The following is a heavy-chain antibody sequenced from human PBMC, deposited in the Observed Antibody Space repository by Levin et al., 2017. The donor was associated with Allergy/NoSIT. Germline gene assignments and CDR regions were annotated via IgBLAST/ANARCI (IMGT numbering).Heavy chain of an antibody. D-gene: IGHD6-25*01. J-gene: IGHJ4*02. CDR2: VYYTGST. CDR1: GGSVSSYY. CDR3: ARERWGDGSGSTWSHFDY. Sequence: SETLSLTCAVSGGSVSSYYWSWIRQPPGKTLELVGYVYYTGSTYYNPSLNSRATISIDTSRNQFSLKRRSVTAADTAVYYCARERWGDGSGSTWSHFDYWGRGALVTVSS. V-gene: IGHV4-59*02.